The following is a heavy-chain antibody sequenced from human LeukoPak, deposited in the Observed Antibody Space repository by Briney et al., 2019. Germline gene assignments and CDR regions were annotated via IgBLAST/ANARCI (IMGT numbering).Heavy chain of an antibody. CDR2: IYTSGST. V-gene: IGHV4-61*02. CDR3: ARVSSGPYYYYYMDV. D-gene: IGHD3-22*01. CDR1: GGSISSGSYY. J-gene: IGHJ6*03. Sequence: SQTLSLTCTVSGGSISSGSYYWSWIRQPAGKGLEWIGRIYTSGSTNYNPSLKSRVTISVDTSKIQFSLKLSSVTAADTAVYYCARVSSGPYYYYYMDVWGKGTTVTVSS.